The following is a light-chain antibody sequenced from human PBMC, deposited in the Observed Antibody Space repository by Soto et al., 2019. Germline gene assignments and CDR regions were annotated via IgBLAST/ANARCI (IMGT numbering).Light chain of an antibody. CDR3: SSYAGSNNFV. Sequence: QSVLTQPPSASGFPGQSVTISCTGTSSDVGYYDYVSWYQQHPGKAPKLVIYEVTKRPSGVPDRVSASKSGNTASLTVSGLRAEDEADYYCSSYAGSNNFVLGSGTKLTVL. J-gene: IGLJ1*01. CDR1: SSDVGYYDY. CDR2: EVT. V-gene: IGLV2-8*01.